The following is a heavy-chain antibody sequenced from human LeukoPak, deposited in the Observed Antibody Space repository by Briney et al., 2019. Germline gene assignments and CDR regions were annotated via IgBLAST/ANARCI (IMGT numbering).Heavy chain of an antibody. CDR1: GGSISSYY. D-gene: IGHD3-22*01. Sequence: SETLSLTCTVSGGSISSYYWSWIRQPPGKGREWIGYIYYSGSTNYNPSLKSRVAISVDTSKNQFSPKLSSVTAADTAVYYCARTAAVGITMIVVVTHDAFDIWGQGTMVTVSS. CDR3: ARTAAVGITMIVVVTHDAFDI. CDR2: IYYSGST. J-gene: IGHJ3*02. V-gene: IGHV4-59*01.